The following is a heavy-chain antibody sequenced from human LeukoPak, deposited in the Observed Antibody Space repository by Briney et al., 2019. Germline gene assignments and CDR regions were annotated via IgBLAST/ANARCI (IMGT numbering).Heavy chain of an antibody. CDR3: ARVMVRGYSSSFDY. Sequence: SETLSLTCTVSGGSISSSSYYWSWIRQPAGKGLEWIGRIYTSGSTNYNPSLKSRVAMSVDTSKNQSSLKLSSATAADTAVYYCARVMVRGYSSSFDYWGQGTLVTVSS. D-gene: IGHD3-10*01. CDR2: IYTSGST. V-gene: IGHV4-61*02. CDR1: GGSISSSSYY. J-gene: IGHJ4*02.